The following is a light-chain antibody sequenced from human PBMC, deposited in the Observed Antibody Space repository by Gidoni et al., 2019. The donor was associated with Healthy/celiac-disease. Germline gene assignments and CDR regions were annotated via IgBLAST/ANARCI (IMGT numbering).Light chain of an antibody. J-gene: IGKJ4*01. CDR3: QQYDSGIT. CDR2: DAS. CDR1: QDISNY. Sequence: DIQMTQSPSSLSASVGDRVTITCQASQDISNYLNWYQQKPGKAPKLLIYDASNFETGVPSRFSGSGSGTDFTFTISSLQPEDIATYYCQQYDSGITFGGGTKVEIK. V-gene: IGKV1-33*01.